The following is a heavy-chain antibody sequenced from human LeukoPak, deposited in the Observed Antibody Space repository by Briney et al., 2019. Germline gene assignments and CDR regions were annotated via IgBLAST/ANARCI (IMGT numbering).Heavy chain of an antibody. J-gene: IGHJ6*02. V-gene: IGHV1-46*01. Sequence: ASVTVSCTASGYTFTSYYMHWVRQAPGQGLEWMGIINPSGGSTSYAQKFQGRVTMTRDTSTSTVYMELSSLRSEDTAVYYCARGPLRFLELVDYYYYGMDVWGQGTTVTVSS. CDR3: ARGPLRFLELVDYYYYGMDV. CDR1: GYTFTSYY. CDR2: INPSGGST. D-gene: IGHD3-3*01.